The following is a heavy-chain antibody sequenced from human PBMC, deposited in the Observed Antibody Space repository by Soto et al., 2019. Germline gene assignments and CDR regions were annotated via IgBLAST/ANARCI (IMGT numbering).Heavy chain of an antibody. D-gene: IGHD6-19*01. Sequence: GASVKVSCKASGYTFITYGISWVRQAPGQGLEWMGWISAYYGDTTYAQKFQGRVTMTRDTSTSTAYMELSSLRSEDTAVYYCARGLAVAYSPALLWGQGTLVTVSS. CDR3: ARGLAVAYSPALL. V-gene: IGHV1-18*04. CDR2: ISAYYGDT. J-gene: IGHJ4*02. CDR1: GYTFITYG.